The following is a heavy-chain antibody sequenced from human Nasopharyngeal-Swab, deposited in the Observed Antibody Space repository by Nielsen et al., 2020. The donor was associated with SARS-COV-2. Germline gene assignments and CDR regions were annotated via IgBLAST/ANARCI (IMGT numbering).Heavy chain of an antibody. J-gene: IGHJ4*02. CDR2: IYNDGNT. Sequence: GESLKISCAASGFTVSINFMSWVRQAPGKGLEWVSVIYNDGNTYYADSVKGRFTISRDNSKNTLYLQMNSLRVEDTAVYYCARDDIAAADYYFDYWGQGTLVTVSP. V-gene: IGHV3-53*01. CDR1: GFTVSINF. CDR3: ARDDIAAADYYFDY. D-gene: IGHD6-13*01.